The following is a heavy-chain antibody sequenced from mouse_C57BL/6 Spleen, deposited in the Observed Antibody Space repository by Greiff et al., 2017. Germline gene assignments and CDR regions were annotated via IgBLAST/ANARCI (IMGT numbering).Heavy chain of an antibody. CDR2: ISDGGSYT. D-gene: IGHD4-1*01. Sequence: EVQRVESGGGLVKPGGSLKLSCAASGFTFSSYAMSWVRQTPEKRLEWVATISDGGSYTYYPDNVKGRFTISRDNAKNNLYLQMSHLKSEDTAMYYCARSTNWAYYFDYWGQGTTLTVSS. V-gene: IGHV5-4*01. CDR3: ARSTNWAYYFDY. CDR1: GFTFSSYA. J-gene: IGHJ2*01.